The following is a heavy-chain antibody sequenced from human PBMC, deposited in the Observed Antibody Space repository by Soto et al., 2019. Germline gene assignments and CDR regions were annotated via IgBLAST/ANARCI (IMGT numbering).Heavy chain of an antibody. Sequence: QVQLVESGGGVVQPGRSLRLSCAASGFTFSSYAMHWVRQAPGKGLEWVAVISYDGSNKYYADSVKGRFTISRDNSKNTLYLQMNSLRAEDTAVYYCARDKGALSIAAAGTQRGGMDVWGQGTTVTVSS. CDR1: GFTFSSYA. CDR3: ARDKGALSIAAAGTQRGGMDV. D-gene: IGHD6-13*01. J-gene: IGHJ6*02. CDR2: ISYDGSNK. V-gene: IGHV3-30-3*01.